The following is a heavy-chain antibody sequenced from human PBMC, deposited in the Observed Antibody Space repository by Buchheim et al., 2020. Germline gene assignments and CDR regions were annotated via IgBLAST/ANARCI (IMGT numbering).Heavy chain of an antibody. V-gene: IGHV3-74*01. Sequence: EVQLVESGGGLVQPGGSLRLPCEVSGFTFSSNWMHWVRQAPGKGLVWVSRIDADGTRTTYADSARGRFIISRDNAKNTVYLQMNSLRAEDTAVYYCTTGTGGSGSPLGAFWGQGTL. J-gene: IGHJ4*02. CDR3: TTGTGGSGSPLGAF. CDR1: GFTFSSNW. D-gene: IGHD3-10*01. CDR2: IDADGTRT.